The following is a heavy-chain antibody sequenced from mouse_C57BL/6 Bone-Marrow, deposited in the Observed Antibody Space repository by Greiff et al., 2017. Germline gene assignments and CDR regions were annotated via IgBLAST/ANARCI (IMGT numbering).Heavy chain of an antibody. CDR3: ARGDTIIKDYFDY. CDR1: GYTFTSYW. D-gene: IGHD2-4*01. J-gene: IGHJ2*01. CDR2: IAPSDSYT. Sequence: QVQLQQSGAELVMPGASVKLSCKASGYTFTSYWMHWVKQRPGQGLEWIGEIAPSDSYTNYNQKFKGKSTLTVDKSSSTAYMQLSSLTSEDSAVYYCARGDTIIKDYFDYWGQGTTLTVSS. V-gene: IGHV1-69*01.